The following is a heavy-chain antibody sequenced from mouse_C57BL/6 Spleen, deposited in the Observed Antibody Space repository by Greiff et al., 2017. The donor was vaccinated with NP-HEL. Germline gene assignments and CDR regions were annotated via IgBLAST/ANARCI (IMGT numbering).Heavy chain of an antibody. CDR1: GYTFTSYW. D-gene: IGHD4-1*01. CDR3: ARTGGSEDYAMDY. CDR2: IYPGSGST. Sequence: QVQLKQPGAELVKPGASVKMSCKASGYTFTSYWITWVKQRPGQGLEWIGDIYPGSGSTNYNEKFKSKATLTVDTSSSTAYMQLSSLTSEDSAVYYCARTGGSEDYAMDYWGQGTSVTVSS. V-gene: IGHV1-55*01. J-gene: IGHJ4*01.